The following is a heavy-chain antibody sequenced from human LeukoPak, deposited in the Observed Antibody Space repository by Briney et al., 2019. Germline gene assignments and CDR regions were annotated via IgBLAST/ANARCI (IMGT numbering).Heavy chain of an antibody. CDR2: IYYSGST. J-gene: IGHJ6*02. CDR1: GDSINSNSYF. V-gene: IGHV4-39*07. D-gene: IGHD5-12*01. Sequence: SETLSLTCTVSGDSINSNSYFWGWIRQPPGKGLEWIGSIYYSGSTYYNPSLKSRVTISVDMSKNQFSLKLSSVTAADTAVYYCARDLGGGYDFWGQGTTVTVSS. CDR3: ARDLGGGYDF.